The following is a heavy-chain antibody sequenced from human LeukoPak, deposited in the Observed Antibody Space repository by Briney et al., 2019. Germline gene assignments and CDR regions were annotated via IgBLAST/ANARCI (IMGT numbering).Heavy chain of an antibody. V-gene: IGHV3-11*06. CDR2: ISSSSTYS. J-gene: IGHJ4*02. Sequence: GGSLRLSCAASGFTFSDYYMSWIRQAPGKGLEWVSYISSSSTYSNYADSVKGRFTISRDNANNSLDLQMNSLRAEDTAVYYSARHRYCDTTRCYGTDFDYWGQGTLLNVSS. D-gene: IGHD2-2*01. CDR1: GFTFSDYY. CDR3: ARHRYCDTTRCYGTDFDY.